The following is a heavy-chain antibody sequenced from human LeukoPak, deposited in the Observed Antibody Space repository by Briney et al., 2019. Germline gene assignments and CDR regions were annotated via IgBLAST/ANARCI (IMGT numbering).Heavy chain of an antibody. CDR3: ARNLRPGSSYGYYYGVDV. V-gene: IGHV3-7*01. Sequence: PGRSLRLSCAASGITFSSHWMTWVRQAAGKGLEWVANINQDGSEKYYVDSVKGRFTISRDNAKNSVYLQMNSLRVEDTAVYYCARNLRPGSSYGYYYGVDVWGQGTTVTVSS. D-gene: IGHD3-10*01. CDR1: GITFSSHW. J-gene: IGHJ6*02. CDR2: INQDGSEK.